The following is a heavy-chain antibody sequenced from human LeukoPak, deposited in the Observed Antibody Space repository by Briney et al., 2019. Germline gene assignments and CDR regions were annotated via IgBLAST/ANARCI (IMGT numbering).Heavy chain of an antibody. CDR1: GFTFDDYT. V-gene: IGHV3-21*01. Sequence: PGGSLRLSCAASGFTFDDYTMNWVRQAPGKGLEWVSSISNTGSSIKYADSVQGRFTISRDNAKNSLYLQMNSLRAEDTAVYYCAKGRDPFYGDYVPYFDYWGQGTLVTVSS. J-gene: IGHJ4*02. CDR2: ISNTGSSI. D-gene: IGHD4-17*01. CDR3: AKGRDPFYGDYVPYFDY.